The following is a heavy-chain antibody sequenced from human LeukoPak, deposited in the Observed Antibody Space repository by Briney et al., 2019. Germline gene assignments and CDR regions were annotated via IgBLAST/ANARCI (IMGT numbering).Heavy chain of an antibody. Sequence: ASVKVSCKASGYTFTSYHMHWVRQAPGQGLEWMGIINPSGGSTSYAQKFQGRVTMTRDTSTSTVYMELSSLRSEDTAVYYRARVGDDSSGYYYRSFDYWGQGTLVTVSS. CDR1: GYTFTSYH. J-gene: IGHJ4*02. D-gene: IGHD3-22*01. CDR2: INPSGGST. V-gene: IGHV1-46*01. CDR3: ARVGDDSSGYYYRSFDY.